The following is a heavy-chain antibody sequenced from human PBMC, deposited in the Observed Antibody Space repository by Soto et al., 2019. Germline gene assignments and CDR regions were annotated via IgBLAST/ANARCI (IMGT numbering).Heavy chain of an antibody. CDR1: GGSISSGGYS. CDR3: ARARYNWSYGEVKAFDV. Sequence: SETLSLTCAVSGGSISSGGYSWSWIRQPPGKGLEWIGYIYHSGSTYYNPSLKSRVTISVDRSKNQFSLKLSSVTAADTAVYYCARARYNWSYGEVKAFDVWGQGTMVTVSS. D-gene: IGHD1-7*01. CDR2: IYHSGST. J-gene: IGHJ3*01. V-gene: IGHV4-30-2*01.